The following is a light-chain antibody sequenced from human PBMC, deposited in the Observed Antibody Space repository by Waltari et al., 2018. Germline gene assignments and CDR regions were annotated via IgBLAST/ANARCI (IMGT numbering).Light chain of an antibody. Sequence: QSALTQPAPVSGSPGQSISISCTGSSSDVANFLLLSWYQQHPGKAPKVIIYEGNKRPSGLSDRFSGSKSGNTASLTISGLQPDDEADYYCCSYVGGTSWVFGGGTKLTVL. CDR1: SSDVANFLL. V-gene: IGLV2-23*01. CDR2: EGN. CDR3: CSYVGGTSWV. J-gene: IGLJ3*02.